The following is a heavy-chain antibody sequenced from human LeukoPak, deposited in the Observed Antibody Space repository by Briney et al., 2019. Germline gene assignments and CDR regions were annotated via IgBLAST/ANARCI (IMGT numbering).Heavy chain of an antibody. D-gene: IGHD1-26*01. CDR2: INWNGGST. Sequence: GGSLRLSCAASGFTVSTNYMSWVRQAPGKGLEWVSGINWNGGSTGYADSVKGRFTISRDNAKNSLYLQMNSLRAEDTALYYCASGGIYYGAAFDFWGQGTLVTVSS. CDR1: GFTVSTNY. CDR3: ASGGIYYGAAFDF. J-gene: IGHJ4*02. V-gene: IGHV3-20*04.